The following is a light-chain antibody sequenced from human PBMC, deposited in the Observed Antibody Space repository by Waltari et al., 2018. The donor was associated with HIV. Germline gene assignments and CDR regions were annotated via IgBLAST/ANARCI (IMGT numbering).Light chain of an antibody. CDR3: ASWDNNLGHWI. CDR2: RND. CDR1: TSTIENNF. Sequence: QPQMTQAPSASKTPVPRITISSSGTTSTIENNFLSLYQHIAGAAPIPVMSRNDQRPAGVPDRFICTKSGTSAVLASTGLRLYDEATYFCASWDNNLGHWIFGGGTKLTIL. V-gene: IGLV1-47*01. J-gene: IGLJ2*01.